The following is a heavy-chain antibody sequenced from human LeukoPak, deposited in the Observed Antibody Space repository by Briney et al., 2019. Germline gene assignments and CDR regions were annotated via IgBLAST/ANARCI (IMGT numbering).Heavy chain of an antibody. CDR1: GGSISSYY. D-gene: IGHD4-17*01. CDR3: ARGLGYGDYEFDY. J-gene: IGHJ4*02. CDR2: IYYSGST. Sequence: PSETLSFTWTVAGGSISSYYWSWIRQPPGKGLEWIGYIYYSGSTNYNPSLQSRVTISVDTSKNQFSLKLSSVTAADTAVYYCARGLGYGDYEFDYWGQGTLVTVSS. V-gene: IGHV4-59*01.